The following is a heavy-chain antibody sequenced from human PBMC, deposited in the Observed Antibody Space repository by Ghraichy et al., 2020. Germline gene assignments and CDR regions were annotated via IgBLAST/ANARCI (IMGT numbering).Heavy chain of an antibody. CDR1: GFTFSSYA. J-gene: IGHJ4*02. CDR3: AKGGYYGSGSYLDY. D-gene: IGHD3-10*01. V-gene: IGHV3-23*01. CDR2: ISGSGGST. Sequence: GGSLRLSCAASGFTFSSYAMSWVRQAPGKGLEWVSAISGSGGSTYYADSVKGRLTISRDNSKNTLYLQMNSLRAEDTAVYYCAKGGYYGSGSYLDYWGQGTLVTVSS.